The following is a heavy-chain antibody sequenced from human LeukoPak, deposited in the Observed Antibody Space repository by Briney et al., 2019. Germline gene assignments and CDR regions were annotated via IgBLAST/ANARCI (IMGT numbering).Heavy chain of an antibody. CDR1: GYTFTSYG. V-gene: IGHV1-18*01. D-gene: IGHD2-15*01. J-gene: IGHJ4*02. CDR3: ARGTCSGGSCYLGNY. CDR2: ISTYNGNT. Sequence: ASVKVSCKASGYTFTSYGISWVRQAPGQGLEWMGWISTYNGNTNYAQKLQGRVTMTTDTSTSTAYMELRSLRSDDTAVYYCARGTCSGGSCYLGNYWGQGTLVTVSS.